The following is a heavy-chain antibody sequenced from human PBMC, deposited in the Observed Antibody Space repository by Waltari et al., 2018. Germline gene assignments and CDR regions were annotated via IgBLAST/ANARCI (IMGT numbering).Heavy chain of an antibody. CDR2: IYSAVTT. Sequence: HLVESGGGLIQPGGSLRLSCAASGFTVTNYYMSWVRQAPGRGLECVSVIYSAVTTDYAGSVKGRFTISRDTFRNTLYLQMDNLRPDDTAVYYCARGNTASLDYWGQGTLVTVSS. CDR3: ARGNTASLDY. D-gene: IGHD2-21*02. CDR1: GFTVTNYY. V-gene: IGHV3-53*01. J-gene: IGHJ4*02.